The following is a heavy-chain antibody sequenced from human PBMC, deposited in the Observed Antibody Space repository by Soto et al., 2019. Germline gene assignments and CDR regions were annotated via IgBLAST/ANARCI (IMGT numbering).Heavy chain of an antibody. D-gene: IGHD5-12*01. CDR3: ARDREGVGYSGYVHNWFDP. CDR2: IIPIFGTA. Sequence: QVQLVQSGAEVKKPGSSVKVSCKASGGTFSSYAISWVRQAPGQGLEWMGGIIPIFGTANYAQKFQGRVTITADESTSTDYMELSSLRSEDTAVYYCARDREGVGYSGYVHNWFDPWGQGTLVTVSS. V-gene: IGHV1-69*01. CDR1: GGTFSSYA. J-gene: IGHJ5*02.